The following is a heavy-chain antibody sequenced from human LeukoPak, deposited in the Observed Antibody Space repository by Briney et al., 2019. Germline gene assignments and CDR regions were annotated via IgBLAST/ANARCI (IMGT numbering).Heavy chain of an antibody. Sequence: PGGSLRLSCAASGFTFSNYAMSWVRQAPGKGLEWVSIISGIGGNTYYADSVKGRFTISRDNSKNTLYLQMNSLRAEDTAVYYCAKDLNLLRYFDWLSVGAFDIWGQGTMVTVSS. CDR2: ISGIGGNT. D-gene: IGHD3-9*01. V-gene: IGHV3-23*01. CDR3: AKDLNLLRYFDWLSVGAFDI. CDR1: GFTFSNYA. J-gene: IGHJ3*02.